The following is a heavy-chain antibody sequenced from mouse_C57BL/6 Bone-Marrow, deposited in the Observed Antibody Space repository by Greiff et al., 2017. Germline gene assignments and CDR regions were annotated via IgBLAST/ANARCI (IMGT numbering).Heavy chain of an antibody. J-gene: IGHJ4*01. CDR1: GFSLTSYG. CDR2: IWRGGST. CDR3: AKNLGSNYVYAKDY. V-gene: IGHV2-5*01. Sequence: QVHVKQSGPGLVQPSQCLSITCTVSGFSLTSYGVHWVRQSPGKGLEWLGVIWRGGSTDYNAAFMSRLSITKDNYKSQVFFRRNSLQADENAIYYCAKNLGSNYVYAKDYWGQGASVTVSS. D-gene: IGHD2-5*01.